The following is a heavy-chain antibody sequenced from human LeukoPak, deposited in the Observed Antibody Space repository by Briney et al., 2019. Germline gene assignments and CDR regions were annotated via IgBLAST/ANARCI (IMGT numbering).Heavy chain of an antibody. CDR1: GGSISSHY. J-gene: IGHJ4*02. CDR2: IYYSGVT. CDR3: ARHEGYSNGFGY. Sequence: SETLSLTCTVSGGSISSHYWSWIRQPPGEGLEWIGYIYYSGVTNYNPSLKSRITISVDTSKNQFSPRLNSVTAADTAVYYCARHEGYSNGFGYWGQGTLVTVSS. V-gene: IGHV4-59*08. D-gene: IGHD5-18*01.